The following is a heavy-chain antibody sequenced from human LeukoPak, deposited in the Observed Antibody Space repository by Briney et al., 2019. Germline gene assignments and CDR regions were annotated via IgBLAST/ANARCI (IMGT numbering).Heavy chain of an antibody. CDR1: GFTFSSYA. CDR2: ISGSGGST. D-gene: IGHD6-13*01. Sequence: GGSLRLSCAASGFTFSSYAMSWVRQAPGKGLEWVSAISGSGGSTYYADSVKGRFTISRDNSKNTLYLQMNSLRAEDTAVYYCAKHLAAAGMVGYYYYYMDVWGKGTTVTVSS. V-gene: IGHV3-23*01. CDR3: AKHLAAAGMVGYYYYYMDV. J-gene: IGHJ6*03.